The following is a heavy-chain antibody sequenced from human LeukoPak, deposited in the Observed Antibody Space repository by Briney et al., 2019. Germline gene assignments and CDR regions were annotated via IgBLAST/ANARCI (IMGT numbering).Heavy chain of an antibody. CDR3: AKDRVYCTSTSCQTYYFDY. CDR2: ISGSGDST. CDR1: GFTLSSYA. V-gene: IGHV3-23*01. Sequence: PGGSLRLSCAASGFTLSSYAMAWVRQAPGRGLEWVSGISGSGDSTYYADSVKGRFTISRGNSKKTLYLQMNSLRAEDTAVYYCAKDRVYCTSTSCQTYYFDYWGQGTLVTVSS. J-gene: IGHJ4*02. D-gene: IGHD2-2*01.